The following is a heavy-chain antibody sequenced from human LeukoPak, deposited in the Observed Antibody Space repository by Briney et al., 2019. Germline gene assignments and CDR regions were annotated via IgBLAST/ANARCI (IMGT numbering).Heavy chain of an antibody. Sequence: PSETLSLTCTVSGGSISSYYWSWIRQPPGKGLEWIGYIYYSGSTNYNPSLKSRVTISVDTSKNQFSLKLSSVTAADTAVHYCARLGYCSGGSCLGLDYWGQGTLVTVSS. CDR2: IYYSGST. CDR1: GGSISSYY. J-gene: IGHJ4*02. CDR3: ARLGYCSGGSCLGLDY. D-gene: IGHD2-15*01. V-gene: IGHV4-59*01.